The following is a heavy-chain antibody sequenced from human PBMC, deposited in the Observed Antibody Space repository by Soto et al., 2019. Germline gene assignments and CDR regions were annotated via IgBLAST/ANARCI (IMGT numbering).Heavy chain of an antibody. CDR3: ARVNGDIDY. J-gene: IGHJ4*02. Sequence: QVQLVQSGAEVKKPGASVKVSCRASGYTFTRYDINWVRQATGQGLEWMGWMNLHSGYTGHAQKFQGRVTMTRDSSTSTAYMELSSLRSEDTAVYYCARVNGDIDYWGQGTLVTVSS. CDR1: GYTFTRYD. D-gene: IGHD4-17*01. V-gene: IGHV1-8*01. CDR2: MNLHSGYT.